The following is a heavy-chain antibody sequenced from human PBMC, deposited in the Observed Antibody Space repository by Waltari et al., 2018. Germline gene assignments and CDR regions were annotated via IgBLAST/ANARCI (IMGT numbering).Heavy chain of an antibody. Sequence: QLQLQESGPGLVKPSETLSLTCTVSGGSISSSSYYWGWIRQPPGKGLEWIGSIYYSGSTYDNPSLKSRVTISVDTSKNQFSLKLSSVTAADTAVYYCARAGGREQWLVPDYWGQGTLVTVSS. D-gene: IGHD6-19*01. CDR1: GGSISSSSYY. CDR3: ARAGGREQWLVPDY. J-gene: IGHJ4*02. CDR2: IYYSGST. V-gene: IGHV4-39*07.